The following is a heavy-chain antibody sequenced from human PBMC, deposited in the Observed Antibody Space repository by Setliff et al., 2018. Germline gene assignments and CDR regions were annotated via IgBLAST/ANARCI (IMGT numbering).Heavy chain of an antibody. Sequence: TGGSLRLSCAASGLTFSIYAMSWVRQAPGKGLEWVSVISGSGGATYYAASVKGRFSISRDNSKNTLSLQMNSLRAEDTAIYYCAKYPSNSVYNYFDPWGQGTLVTVSS. J-gene: IGHJ5*02. CDR2: ISGSGGAT. V-gene: IGHV3-23*01. CDR1: GLTFSIYA. D-gene: IGHD1-7*01. CDR3: AKYPSNSVYNYFDP.